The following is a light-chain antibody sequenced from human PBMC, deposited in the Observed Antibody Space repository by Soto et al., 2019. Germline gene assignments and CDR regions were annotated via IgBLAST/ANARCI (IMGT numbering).Light chain of an antibody. Sequence: DIVMTQSPDSLAVSLGERATINCKSSQSVLYSSNNKNYLAWYQQRPGQPPKLLIYWASTRESGVPDRFSGSGSGTAFTLTITRLQAEDVAVYYCQKYESTPPTFGQGTKLEI. J-gene: IGKJ2*01. V-gene: IGKV4-1*01. CDR2: WAS. CDR3: QKYESTPPT. CDR1: QSVLYSSNNKNY.